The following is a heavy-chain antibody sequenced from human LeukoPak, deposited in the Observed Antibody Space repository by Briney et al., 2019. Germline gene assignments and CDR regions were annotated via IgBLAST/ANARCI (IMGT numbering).Heavy chain of an antibody. Sequence: SQTLSLTCTVSGGSISSGSYYWSWIRQPAGKGLEWIGRIYTSGSTNYNPSLKSRVTISVDKSKNQFSLKLSSVTAADTAVYYCARFSSGAAGQPKSYYYYYYMDVWGKGTTVTVSS. D-gene: IGHD6-13*01. CDR1: GGSISSGSYY. CDR2: IYTSGST. V-gene: IGHV4-61*02. J-gene: IGHJ6*03. CDR3: ARFSSGAAGQPKSYYYYYYMDV.